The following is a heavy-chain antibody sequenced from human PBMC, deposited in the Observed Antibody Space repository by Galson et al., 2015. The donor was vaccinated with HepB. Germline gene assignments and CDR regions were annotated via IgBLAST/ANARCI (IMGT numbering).Heavy chain of an antibody. V-gene: IGHV3-30*18. Sequence: SLRLSCAASGFTFTRYGIHWVRQAPGKGLEWVAVISFDGNNKYYVDPVKGRFSISRDNSKGTVYLHMNSLRVEDTALYYCAKDGFYASITPPGGMDVWGQGTTVVVSS. D-gene: IGHD2/OR15-2a*01. CDR3: AKDGFYASITPPGGMDV. CDR1: GFTFTRYG. J-gene: IGHJ6*02. CDR2: ISFDGNNK.